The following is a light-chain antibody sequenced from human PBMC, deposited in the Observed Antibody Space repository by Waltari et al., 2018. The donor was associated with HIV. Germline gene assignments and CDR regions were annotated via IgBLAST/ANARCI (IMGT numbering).Light chain of an antibody. V-gene: IGLV1-40*01. CDR2: ANT. Sequence: QSVLTQPPSVSGAPGQTVTIPCTGRGSNIGAAYDVHWYQQVPGTAPKLLIYANTNRPSGVPDRFSGSKSGNTASLTISGLQAEDEAAYYCCSYAGSSTWIFGGGTKLTVL. J-gene: IGLJ2*01. CDR1: GSNIGAAYD. CDR3: CSYAGSSTWI.